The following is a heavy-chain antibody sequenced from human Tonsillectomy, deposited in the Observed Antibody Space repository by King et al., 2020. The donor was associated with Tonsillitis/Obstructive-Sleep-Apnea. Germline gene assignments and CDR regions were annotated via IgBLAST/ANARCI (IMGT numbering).Heavy chain of an antibody. V-gene: IGHV4-39*01. CDR3: ARSPHDFRYHLIFFNYGMDV. CDR1: GGSISSSSYY. J-gene: IGHJ6*02. Sequence: QLQESGPGLVKPSETLSLTCTVSGGSISSSSYYWGWIRQPPGKGLEWIGSIYYSGSTYYNPSLKSRVTISVDTSKNQFSLKLSSVTAADTAVYYCARSPHDFRYHLIFFNYGMDVWGQGTTVTVSS. CDR2: IYYSGST. D-gene: IGHD2-2*01.